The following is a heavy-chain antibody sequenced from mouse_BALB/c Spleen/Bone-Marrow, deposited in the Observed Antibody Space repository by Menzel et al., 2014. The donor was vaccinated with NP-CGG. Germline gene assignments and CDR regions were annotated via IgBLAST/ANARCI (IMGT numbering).Heavy chain of an antibody. Sequence: VQRVESGAELVRPGASVKLSCKALGYTFTDYEMHRVKQTPVNGLEWIGAIHPGSGNTAYNQKFKGKATLTADKSSSTAYMELSSLTSEDSAVYYCIRGNYRYSWFAYWGQGTLVTVSA. CDR1: GYTFTDYE. D-gene: IGHD2-14*01. CDR3: IRGNYRYSWFAY. CDR2: IHPGSGNT. V-gene: IGHV1-15*01. J-gene: IGHJ3*01.